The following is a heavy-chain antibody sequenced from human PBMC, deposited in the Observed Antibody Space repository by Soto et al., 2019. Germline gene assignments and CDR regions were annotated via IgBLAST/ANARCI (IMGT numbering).Heavy chain of an antibody. Sequence: PSETLSLTCTVSGASIGSSYWSWIRQPPGKGLEWMGYIFYSGTTNYNPSLNSRVTITVETPKNQISLQLSSVTAADSAVYYCARHIGVTGTRGFDYWGQGALVTVS. CDR1: GASIGSSY. J-gene: IGHJ4*02. D-gene: IGHD6-19*01. V-gene: IGHV4-59*12. CDR3: ARHIGVTGTRGFDY. CDR2: IFYSGTT.